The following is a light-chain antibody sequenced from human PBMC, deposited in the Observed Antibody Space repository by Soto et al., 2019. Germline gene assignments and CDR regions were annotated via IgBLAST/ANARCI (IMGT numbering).Light chain of an antibody. CDR1: QSVSNSY. CDR2: GAS. V-gene: IGKV3-20*01. J-gene: IGKJ2*01. Sequence: EIVLTQSPGTLSLSPGERATLSCRASQSVSNSYLAWYQQKPGQAPRLLIYGASSRATGIPDRFSGSESETDFTLTISRLEPEDFAVYYCQQSGHSPYTFGQGTKLEIK. CDR3: QQSGHSPYT.